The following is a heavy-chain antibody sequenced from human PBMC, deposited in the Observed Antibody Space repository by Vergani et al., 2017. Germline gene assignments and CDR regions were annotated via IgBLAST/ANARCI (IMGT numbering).Heavy chain of an antibody. Sequence: QVQLVQSGAEVKKPWASVKVSCKASVYTFTSYYMHWVRQAPGQGLEWMGIINPSGGSTSYAQKFQGRVTMTRDTSTSTVYMELSSLRSEDTAVYYCARDGWELLGWFDPWGQGTLVTVSS. V-gene: IGHV1-46*03. J-gene: IGHJ5*02. CDR2: INPSGGST. CDR3: ARDGWELLGWFDP. D-gene: IGHD1-26*01. CDR1: VYTFTSYY.